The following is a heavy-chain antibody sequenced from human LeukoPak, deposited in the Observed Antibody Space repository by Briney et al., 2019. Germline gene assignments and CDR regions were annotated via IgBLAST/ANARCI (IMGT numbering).Heavy chain of an antibody. CDR1: AGTFRGYA. CDR3: ARGGSRIQSWGNAFDL. Sequence: SAKVSCKASAGTFRGYAINWVLKAPGQGLERMRRIIPMFGAKDYAQKFQGTVTISADRSTNTASMELFRLRFEDTAVYYCARGGSRIQSWGNAFDLWGQGTMVTVSS. CDR2: IIPMFGAK. D-gene: IGHD2/OR15-2a*01. J-gene: IGHJ3*01. V-gene: IGHV1-69*06.